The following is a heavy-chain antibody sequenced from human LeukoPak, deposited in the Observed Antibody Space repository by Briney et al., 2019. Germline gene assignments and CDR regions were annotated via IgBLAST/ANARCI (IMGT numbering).Heavy chain of an antibody. CDR3: AGASYDYDSSGWVPFVY. CDR2: INHSGST. CDR1: GGSFSGYY. Sequence: SETLSLTCAVYGGSFSGYYWSWIRQPPGKGLEWIGEINHSGSTNYYPYLKGQGTISVDTSKNQFSLKLSSVTAADTAVYYCAGASYDYDSSGWVPFVYWGQGTLVTVSS. J-gene: IGHJ4*02. V-gene: IGHV4-34*01. D-gene: IGHD3-22*01.